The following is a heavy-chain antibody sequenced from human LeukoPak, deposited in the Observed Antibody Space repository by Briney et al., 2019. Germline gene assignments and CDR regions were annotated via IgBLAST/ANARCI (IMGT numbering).Heavy chain of an antibody. Sequence: GGSLRLSCAASGFTFSTYSMKWVRQAPGKGLEWVSYISDSSAMYYADSVRGRFTISRENDKNSLFLQMNSLRAEDTAVYYCAKEVQGDGYSEFDYWGQGTLVTVSS. CDR1: GFTFSTYS. CDR3: AKEVQGDGYSEFDY. CDR2: ISDSSAM. J-gene: IGHJ4*02. D-gene: IGHD5-24*01. V-gene: IGHV3-48*01.